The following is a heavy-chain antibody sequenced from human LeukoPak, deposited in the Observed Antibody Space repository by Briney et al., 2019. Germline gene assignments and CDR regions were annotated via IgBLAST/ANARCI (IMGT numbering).Heavy chain of an antibody. CDR2: IYTSGST. CDR3: ARGSSSSPWDWFDP. D-gene: IGHD6-6*01. V-gene: IGHV4-61*02. J-gene: IGHJ5*02. Sequence: ASETLSLTCTVSGGSISSGSYYWSWIRQPAGKGLEWIGRIYTSGSTNYNPSLKSRVTISVDTSKNQFSLKLSSVTAADTAVYYCARGSSSSPWDWFDPWGQGTLVTVSS. CDR1: GGSISSGSYY.